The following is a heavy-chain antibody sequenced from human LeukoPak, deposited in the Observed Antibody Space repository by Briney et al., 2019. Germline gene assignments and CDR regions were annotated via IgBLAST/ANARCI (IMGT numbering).Heavy chain of an antibody. D-gene: IGHD3-16*02. CDR3: GASRSSNWFDP. CDR2: INGDGSIT. CDR1: GFTFSTYW. J-gene: IGHJ5*02. Sequence: PGGSLRLSCAASGFTFSTYWMHWVRQAPEKGLVWVSRINGDGSITSYADSVKGRFTISRDNAKNTLYLQMNSLRAEDTAVYYCGASRSSNWFDPWGQGTLVTVSS. V-gene: IGHV3-74*01.